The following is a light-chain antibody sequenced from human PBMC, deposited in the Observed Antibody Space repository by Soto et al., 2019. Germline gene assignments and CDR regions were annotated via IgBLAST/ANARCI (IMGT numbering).Light chain of an antibody. Sequence: DIQMTHSPSSLSASVGDRVTITCRASQSISSYLNWYQQKPGKAPKLLIYAASSLQSGVPSRFSGSGSGTEFTLTISSLQPDDFATYYCQQSYSNPVTFGQGTRLEIK. J-gene: IGKJ5*01. CDR3: QQSYSNPVT. CDR2: AAS. V-gene: IGKV1-39*01. CDR1: QSISSY.